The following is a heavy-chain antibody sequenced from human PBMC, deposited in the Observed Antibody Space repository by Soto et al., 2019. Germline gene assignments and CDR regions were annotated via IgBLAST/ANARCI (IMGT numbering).Heavy chain of an antibody. V-gene: IGHV1-24*01. J-gene: IGHJ5*02. CDR1: GYTLTELS. D-gene: IGHD3-22*01. Sequence: ASVKVSCKVSGYTLTELSMHWVRQAPGKGLEWMGGFDPEDGETIYAQKFQGRVTMTEDTSTDTAYMELSSLRSEDTAVYYCAIPTGGNYYDSPTGFDPWGQGTQVTVSS. CDR3: AIPTGGNYYDSPTGFDP. CDR2: FDPEDGET.